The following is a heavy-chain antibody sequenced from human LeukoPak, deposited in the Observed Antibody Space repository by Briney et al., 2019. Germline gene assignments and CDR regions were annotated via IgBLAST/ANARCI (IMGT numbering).Heavy chain of an antibody. CDR1: GGSISNYY. V-gene: IGHV4-59*01. CDR3: ARALYSASWSY. Sequence: SETLSLTCTASGGSISNYYWTWIRQPPGKGLESIGYIYNSGNTNYNPSLKSRVTISVDTSKNQFSLELSSVTTSDTAVYYRARALYSASWSYWGPGTLVTVSS. D-gene: IGHD6-13*01. CDR2: IYNSGNT. J-gene: IGHJ4*02.